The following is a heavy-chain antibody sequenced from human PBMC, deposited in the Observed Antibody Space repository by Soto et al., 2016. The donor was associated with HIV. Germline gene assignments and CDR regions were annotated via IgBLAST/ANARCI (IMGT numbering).Heavy chain of an antibody. J-gene: IGHJ3*02. CDR2: ISGDGGST. V-gene: IGHV3-43*02. CDR3: TKASMIIVVITWTSFDI. Sequence: EVQLVESGGGVVQPGGSLRLSCGASGFIFDDYAMHWVRQSPGKGLEWVSLISGDGGSTYYADFVKGRFTISRDNSKNFLYLQMNNVRTEDTALYYCTKASMIIVVITWTSFDIWGQGTMVTVSS. D-gene: IGHD3-22*01. CDR1: GFIFDDYA.